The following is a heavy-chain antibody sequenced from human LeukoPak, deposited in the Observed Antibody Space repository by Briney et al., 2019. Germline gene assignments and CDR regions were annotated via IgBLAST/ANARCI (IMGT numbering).Heavy chain of an antibody. J-gene: IGHJ4*02. Sequence: PGGSLRLSCAASGFTFSSYAMSWVRQAPGKGLEWVSAISGSGGSTYYADSVKGRFTISRDNSKNTLYLQMNSLRAEDTAVYYCAKCTGNYYGSGSPNDLDYWGQGTLATVSS. D-gene: IGHD3-10*01. V-gene: IGHV3-23*01. CDR1: GFTFSSYA. CDR2: ISGSGGST. CDR3: AKCTGNYYGSGSPNDLDY.